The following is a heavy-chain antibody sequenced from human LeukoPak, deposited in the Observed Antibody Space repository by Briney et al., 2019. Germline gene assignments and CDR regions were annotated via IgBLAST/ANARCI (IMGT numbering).Heavy chain of an antibody. CDR2: MNPNSGNK. J-gene: IGHJ6*03. D-gene: IGHD6-19*01. CDR3: ARGPQWRGDYYYMDV. V-gene: IGHV1-8*01. CDR1: GYSFTNFD. Sequence: GASVKVSCKASGYSFTNFDINWVRQANGQGLEWMGWMNPNSGNKGYAQKFQGRVTMSMNTTITTAYMELSSLRSENTAVYYGARGPQWRGDYYYMDVWGRGTTVTVSS.